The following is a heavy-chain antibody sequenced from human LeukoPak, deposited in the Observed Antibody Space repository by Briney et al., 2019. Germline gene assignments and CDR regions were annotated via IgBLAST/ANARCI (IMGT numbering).Heavy chain of an antibody. D-gene: IGHD1-26*01. J-gene: IGHJ6*02. CDR1: GGSISSYY. CDR2: IYTSGST. Sequence: AETLSLTCTVSGGSISSYYWSWIRQPAGKGLEWIGRIYTSGSTNYNPSLKSRVTMSVDTSKNQFSLKLSSVTAADTAVYYCARDPTTLSGSYYNYYGMDVWGQGTTVTVSS. CDR3: ARDPTTLSGSYYNYYGMDV. V-gene: IGHV4-4*07.